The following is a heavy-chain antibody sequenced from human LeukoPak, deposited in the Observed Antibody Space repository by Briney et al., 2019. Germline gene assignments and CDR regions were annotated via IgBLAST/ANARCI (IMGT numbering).Heavy chain of an antibody. D-gene: IGHD4-17*01. J-gene: IGHJ4*02. CDR2: ISGSGGST. CDR3: AKSDQSTVTTRALAFDY. CDR1: GFTFSSYA. Sequence: PAGGSLRLSCAASGFTFSSYAMSWVRQAPGKGLEWVSAISGSGGSTYYADSVKGRFTISRDNSKNTLYLQMNSLRAEDTAVYYCAKSDQSTVTTRALAFDYWGQGTLVIVSS. V-gene: IGHV3-23*01.